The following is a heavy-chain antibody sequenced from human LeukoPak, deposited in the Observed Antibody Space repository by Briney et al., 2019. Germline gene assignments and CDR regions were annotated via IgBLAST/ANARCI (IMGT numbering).Heavy chain of an antibody. J-gene: IGHJ5*02. CDR2: IYYSGST. CDR1: GGSIRSSNYY. CDR3: ARLFYYVSSGPPS. V-gene: IGHV4-39*01. Sequence: SETLSLTCNVLGGSIRSSNYYWGWIRQPPGKGLEWIGSIYYSGSTYYNPSLKGRITMYVDTSNNQFSLKLTSATATDTAVYYCARLFYYVSSGPPSWGQGTLVTVSS. D-gene: IGHD3-22*01.